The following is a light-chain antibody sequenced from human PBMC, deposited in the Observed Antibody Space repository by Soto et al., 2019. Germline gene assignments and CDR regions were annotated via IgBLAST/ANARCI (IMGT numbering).Light chain of an antibody. CDR2: YAS. CDR3: QQRSNWPPIT. J-gene: IGKJ5*01. V-gene: IGKV3-11*01. CDR1: QSVSGN. Sequence: EIVLTQSPDTLSLSPGERATLSCRASQSVSGNLAWYQQKPGQAPRLLIYYASNRATGIPARFSGSGSGTDFTLTISSLEPEYFAVYYCQQRSNWPPITFGQGTRLEIK.